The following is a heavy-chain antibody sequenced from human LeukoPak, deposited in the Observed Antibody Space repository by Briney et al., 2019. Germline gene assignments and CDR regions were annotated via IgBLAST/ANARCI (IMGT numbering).Heavy chain of an antibody. CDR1: GFTFSSYG. V-gene: IGHV3-30*02. Sequence: QPGGSLRLSCAASGFTFSSYGMHWVRQAPGKGLEWVAFIRYDGSNKYYADSVKGRFTISRDNSKNTLYLQMNSLRAEDTAVYYCAKGGRYCSGGNCYFFDYWGQGTLVTVSS. J-gene: IGHJ4*02. CDR2: IRYDGSNK. D-gene: IGHD2-15*01. CDR3: AKGGRYCSGGNCYFFDY.